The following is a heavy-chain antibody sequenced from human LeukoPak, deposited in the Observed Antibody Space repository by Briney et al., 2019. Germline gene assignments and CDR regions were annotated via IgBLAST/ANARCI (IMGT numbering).Heavy chain of an antibody. D-gene: IGHD2-21*01. Sequence: GRSLRLSYAASGFTFSGYCMHWVRQAPGKGLEWVALISYDGGNKYYADSVKGRFTISRDNSKNTLYLQMNSLTVEDTAVYYCAKIATVVFGVDVWGQGTTVTVSS. V-gene: IGHV3-30*18. J-gene: IGHJ6*02. CDR3: AKIATVVFGVDV. CDR1: GFTFSGYC. CDR2: ISYDGGNK.